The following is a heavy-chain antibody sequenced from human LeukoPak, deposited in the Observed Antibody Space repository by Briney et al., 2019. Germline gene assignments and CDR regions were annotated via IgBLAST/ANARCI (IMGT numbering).Heavy chain of an antibody. CDR1: GFTFSSYA. Sequence: GGSLRLSCAASGFTFSSYAMSWVRQAPGKGLEWVSAISGSGGSTYYADSVKGRFTISRDNSKNTLYLQMNSLRAEDTAVYYCAKVGYSSSWYIFYYYGMDVWGQGTTVTVSS. D-gene: IGHD6-13*01. CDR3: AKVGYSSSWYIFYYYGMDV. J-gene: IGHJ6*02. V-gene: IGHV3-23*01. CDR2: ISGSGGST.